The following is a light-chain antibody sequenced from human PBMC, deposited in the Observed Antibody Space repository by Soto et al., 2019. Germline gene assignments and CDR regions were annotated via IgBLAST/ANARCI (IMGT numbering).Light chain of an antibody. V-gene: IGLV3-21*04. CDR2: YDS. CDR3: QVWDSSSDLVV. CDR1: NIGSKS. Sequence: SSELTQPPSVSVAPGKTDRITCGGNNIGSKSVHWYQQKPGQAPVLVIYYDSDRPSGIPERFSGSNSGNTATLTISRVEAGDEADYYCQVWDSSSDLVVFGGGTKVTVL. J-gene: IGLJ2*01.